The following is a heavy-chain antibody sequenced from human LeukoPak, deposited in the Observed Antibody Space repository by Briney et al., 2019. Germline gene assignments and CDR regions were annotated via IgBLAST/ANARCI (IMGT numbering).Heavy chain of an antibody. D-gene: IGHD6-6*01. Sequence: ASVKVSCKASGYTFTSYDINWVRQAPGQGLEWMGWMNHNNNNVGYAQKFQGRVTMTRDTSISTAYMELGSLTSEDTAVYYCARGAFLPQYRRDFDPWGQGTLVTVSS. CDR3: ARGAFLPQYRRDFDP. J-gene: IGHJ5*02. CDR1: GYTFTSYD. V-gene: IGHV1-8*01. CDR2: MNHNNNNV.